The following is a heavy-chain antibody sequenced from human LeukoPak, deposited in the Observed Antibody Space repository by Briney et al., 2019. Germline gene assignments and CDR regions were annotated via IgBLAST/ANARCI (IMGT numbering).Heavy chain of an antibody. V-gene: IGHV4-59*08. D-gene: IGHD1-26*01. Sequence: SETLSLTCTVSGGSISSYYWSWIRQPPGKGLEWIGYIYYSGSTNYNPSLKSRVTISVDTSKNQFSLKLSSVTAADTAVYYCARLGAGSGYFDYWGQGTLVTVSS. CDR1: GGSISSYY. CDR3: ARLGAGSGYFDY. J-gene: IGHJ4*02. CDR2: IYYSGST.